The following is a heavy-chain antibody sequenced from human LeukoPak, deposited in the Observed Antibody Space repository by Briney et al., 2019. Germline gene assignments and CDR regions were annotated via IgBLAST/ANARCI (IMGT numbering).Heavy chain of an antibody. V-gene: IGHV3-48*03. Sequence: GRSLRLSCAASGFTFSIFEMNWVRQAPGKGLEWVSYISSSGSTIYYADSVKGRFTISRDNTKNSLYLQMNSLRAEDTAVYYCARDSCSSTSCYVRNLDYWGQGTLVTVSS. D-gene: IGHD2-2*01. CDR1: GFTFSIFE. J-gene: IGHJ4*02. CDR2: ISSSGSTI. CDR3: ARDSCSSTSCYVRNLDY.